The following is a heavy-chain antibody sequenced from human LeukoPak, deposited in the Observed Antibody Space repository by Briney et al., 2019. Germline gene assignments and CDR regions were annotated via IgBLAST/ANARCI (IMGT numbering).Heavy chain of an antibody. CDR1: GFTFSSYA. D-gene: IGHD2-21*01. J-gene: IGHJ5*02. Sequence: GGSLRLSCAASGFTFSSYAMHWVRQAPGKGLEWVAVISYDGSNKYYADSVKGRFTISRDNSKNSLYLQMNSLRADYTAVYYCVKIAPDLPWGQGTLVTVS. V-gene: IGHV3-30*04. CDR2: ISYDGSNK. CDR3: VKIAPDLP.